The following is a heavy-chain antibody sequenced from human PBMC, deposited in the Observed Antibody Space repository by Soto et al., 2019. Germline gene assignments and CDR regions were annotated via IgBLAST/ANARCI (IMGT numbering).Heavy chain of an antibody. Sequence: SVKVSCKASGVTFSSYAISWVRQAPGQGLEWMGGIIPIFGTANYAQKFQGRVTITADKSTSTAYMELSSLRSEDTAVYYCARARIISGWYPYNWFDPWGQGTLVTVSS. D-gene: IGHD6-19*01. CDR1: GVTFSSYA. CDR2: IIPIFGTA. J-gene: IGHJ5*02. CDR3: ARARIISGWYPYNWFDP. V-gene: IGHV1-69*06.